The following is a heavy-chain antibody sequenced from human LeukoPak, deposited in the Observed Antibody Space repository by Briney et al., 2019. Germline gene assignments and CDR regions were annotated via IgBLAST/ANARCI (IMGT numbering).Heavy chain of an antibody. V-gene: IGHV1-69*01. CDR1: GGTFSSYA. J-gene: IGHJ4*02. D-gene: IGHD2-2*01. Sequence: SVKVSCKASGGTFSSYAISWVRQAPGQGLEWMGVIIPIFGTANYAQKFQGRVTITADESTSTAYMELSSLRSEDTAVYYCAGGRTDIVVVPATLRNYYFDYWGQGTLVTVSS. CDR3: AGGRTDIVVVPATLRNYYFDY. CDR2: IIPIFGTA.